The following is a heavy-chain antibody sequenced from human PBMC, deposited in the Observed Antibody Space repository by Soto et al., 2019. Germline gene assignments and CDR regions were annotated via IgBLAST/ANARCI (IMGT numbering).Heavy chain of an antibody. Sequence: SCAASGFTFDDYGMSWVRQAPGKGLEWVSGINWNGGSTGYADSVRGRFTISRDNSKNTLYLQMSSLRAEDTAVYYCARDSLLYYYDSSGPTGYWGQGTLVTVSS. CDR3: ARDSLLYYYDSSGPTGY. J-gene: IGHJ4*02. D-gene: IGHD3-22*01. CDR1: GFTFDDYG. CDR2: INWNGGST. V-gene: IGHV3-20*04.